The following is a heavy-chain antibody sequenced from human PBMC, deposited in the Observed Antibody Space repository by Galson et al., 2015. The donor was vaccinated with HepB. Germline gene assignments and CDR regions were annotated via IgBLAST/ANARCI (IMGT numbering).Heavy chain of an antibody. V-gene: IGHV3-23*01. CDR3: ATEMTTKSYDY. CDR1: GFTFSGSA. D-gene: IGHD5-24*01. J-gene: IGHJ4*02. Sequence: SLRLSCAASGFTFSGSAMSWVRQAPGKGLEWVSALSGSGTRTYYADSVKGRFIISRDSSKSTLYLLMNSLTAENTAVYYCATEMTTKSYDYWGQGSLVTVSS. CDR2: LSGSGTRT.